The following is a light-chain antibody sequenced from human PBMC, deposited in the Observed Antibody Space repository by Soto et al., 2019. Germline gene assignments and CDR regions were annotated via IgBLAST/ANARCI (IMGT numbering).Light chain of an antibody. CDR1: QSVSSY. Sequence: EIVFTESPATLSLSPRERATLSCRASQSVSSYLAWYQQKPGQAPRLLIYDASNRATGIPARFSGSGSGTDFTLTISSLEPEDFAVYYCQQRSNWPWTFGQGTKVDI. CDR2: DAS. CDR3: QQRSNWPWT. V-gene: IGKV3-11*01. J-gene: IGKJ1*01.